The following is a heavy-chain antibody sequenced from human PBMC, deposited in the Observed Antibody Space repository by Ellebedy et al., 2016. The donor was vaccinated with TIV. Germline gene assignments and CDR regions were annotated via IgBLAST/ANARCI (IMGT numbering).Heavy chain of an antibody. V-gene: IGHV3-23*01. D-gene: IGHD5-18*01. J-gene: IGHJ4*02. CDR2: ISDNGVIT. CDR3: AKDRTPGDGYWVFDF. CDR1: GFAFSSYA. Sequence: GESLKISCATSGFAFSSYAMSWVRQAPGKGLEWVSAISDNGVITKYADSVKGRFTISRDNSKNTLYLQMNSLRAEDTAVYYCAKDRTPGDGYWVFDFWGQGTLVTVST.